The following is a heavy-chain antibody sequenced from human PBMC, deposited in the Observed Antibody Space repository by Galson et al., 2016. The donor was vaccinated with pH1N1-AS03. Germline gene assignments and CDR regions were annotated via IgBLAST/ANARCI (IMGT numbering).Heavy chain of an antibody. D-gene: IGHD1-1*01. CDR3: ARGKRDDF. CDR2: IYSGGGT. Sequence: SGAEVKKAGWSLRLSCAASGFTVSNNYVAWVRQAPGKGLEWVSVIYSGGGTHYADSVKGRFTISRDNSKNTVHLQMSSLRAEDTAIYYCARGKRDDFWGEGTLVTVSS. J-gene: IGHJ4*02. CDR1: GFTVSNNY. V-gene: IGHV3-66*01.